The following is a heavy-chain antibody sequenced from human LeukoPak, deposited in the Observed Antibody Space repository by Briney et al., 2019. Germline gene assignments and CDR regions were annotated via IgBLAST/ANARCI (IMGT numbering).Heavy chain of an antibody. D-gene: IGHD6-19*01. Sequence: GGSLRLSCAASGFTFSSYSMNWVRQTPGKGLEWVSSISSSSSYIYYADSVKGRFTISRDNAKNSLYLQMNSLRAEDTAVYYCASDRQWLVRGENYWGQGALVTVSS. V-gene: IGHV3-21*01. CDR1: GFTFSSYS. CDR2: ISSSSSYI. J-gene: IGHJ4*02. CDR3: ASDRQWLVRGENY.